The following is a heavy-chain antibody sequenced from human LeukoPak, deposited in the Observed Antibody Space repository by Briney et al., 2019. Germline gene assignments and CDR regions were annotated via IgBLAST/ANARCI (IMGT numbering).Heavy chain of an antibody. CDR3: AREGGIDYYDSNGYSTSSFDY. CDR1: GYTFTCYY. V-gene: IGHV1-46*01. D-gene: IGHD3-22*01. Sequence: ASVTVSCTASGYTFTCYYMHWVRQAPGQGLEWMGIINPSGGSTSYAQKFQGRVSMTRDMSTSTVYMELSSLRSEDTAVYYCAREGGIDYYDSNGYSTSSFDYWGQGTLVTVSS. CDR2: INPSGGST. J-gene: IGHJ4*02.